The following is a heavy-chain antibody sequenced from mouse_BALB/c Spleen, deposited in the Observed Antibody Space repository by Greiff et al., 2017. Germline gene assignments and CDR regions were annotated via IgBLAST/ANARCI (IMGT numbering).Heavy chain of an antibody. V-gene: IGHV2-6-4*01. CDR3: ARNWCNWDWFAY. CDR2: IWGGGST. CDR1: GFSLSRYS. J-gene: IGHJ3*01. D-gene: IGHD4-1*02. Sequence: QVQLKESGPGLVAPSQSLSITCTVSGFSLSRYSVHWVRQPPGKGLEWLGMIWGGGSTDYNSALKSRLSISKDNSKSQVFLKMNSLQTDGTAMYYCARNWCNWDWFAYWGQGTLVTVSA.